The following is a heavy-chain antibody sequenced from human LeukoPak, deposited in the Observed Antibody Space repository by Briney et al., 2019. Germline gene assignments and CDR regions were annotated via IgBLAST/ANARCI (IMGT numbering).Heavy chain of an antibody. CDR3: ARDLNLYYDFWSGYTIGY. CDR2: INSDGSST. V-gene: IGHV3-74*01. J-gene: IGHJ4*02. CDR1: GFTFSSYW. Sequence: GGSLRLSCVASGFTFSSYWMHWVRHAPGKGQVWVSRINSDGSSTSYADSVKGRFTISRDNAKNTLYLQMNSLRAEDTAVYYCARDLNLYYDFWSGYTIGYWGQGTLVTVSS. D-gene: IGHD3-3*01.